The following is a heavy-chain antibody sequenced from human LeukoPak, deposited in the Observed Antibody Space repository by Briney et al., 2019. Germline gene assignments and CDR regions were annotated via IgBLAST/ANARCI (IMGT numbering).Heavy chain of an antibody. V-gene: IGHV4-34*01. Sequence: SETLSLTCGIYGESFTDHHLSWIRQPPGKGLEWIGGISHDEGTNYNPSLKSRVTISLDMSKSQFSLRLTSATAADTAVYYWARGPDSRKAGYWGPGTLVTVSS. CDR2: ISHDEGT. J-gene: IGHJ4*02. CDR3: ARGPDSRKAGY. D-gene: IGHD1-14*01. CDR1: GESFTDHH.